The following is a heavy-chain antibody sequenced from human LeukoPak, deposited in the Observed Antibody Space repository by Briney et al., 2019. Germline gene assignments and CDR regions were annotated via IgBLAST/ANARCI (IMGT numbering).Heavy chain of an antibody. J-gene: IGHJ4*02. D-gene: IGHD3-9*01. Sequence: GGSLRLSCAASGFTFSSYSMNWVRQAPGKGLEWVSSISSSSSYIYYADSVKGRFTISRDNAKNSLYLQMNSLRAADTAVYYCARGLRYYDILTGYYPTCAFDYWGQGTLVTVSS. CDR2: ISSSSSYI. CDR3: ARGLRYYDILTGYYPTCAFDY. V-gene: IGHV3-21*01. CDR1: GFTFSSYS.